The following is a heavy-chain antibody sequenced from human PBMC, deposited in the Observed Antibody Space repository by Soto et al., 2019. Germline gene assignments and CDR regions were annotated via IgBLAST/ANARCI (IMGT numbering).Heavy chain of an antibody. D-gene: IGHD2-15*01. CDR1: GYSFTSYW. V-gene: IGHV5-51*01. CDR3: ARRGRYCSGGSCFHYYYYGMDV. Sequence: SLKISCKGSGYSFTSYWIGWVRQMPGKGLEWMGIIYPGDSDTRYSPSFQGQVTISADESISTAYLQWSSLKASDTAMYYCARRGRYCSGGSCFHYYYYGMDVWGQGTTVTVSS. CDR2: IYPGDSDT. J-gene: IGHJ6*02.